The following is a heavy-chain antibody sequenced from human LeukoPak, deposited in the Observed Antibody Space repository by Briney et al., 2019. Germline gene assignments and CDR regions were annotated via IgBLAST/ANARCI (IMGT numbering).Heavy chain of an antibody. D-gene: IGHD6-13*01. CDR1: GFNFSSYW. Sequence: PGGSLRLCCAVSGFNFSSYWIHWVRQAPGKGLVWVSLVNTDGSATTYGDSAKGRFTVSRDNDKNTLFLDMNSLRVEDTAVYYCARGTAATAGIDYWGQGTLVTVSS. CDR2: VNTDGSAT. V-gene: IGHV3-74*01. J-gene: IGHJ4*02. CDR3: ARGTAATAGIDY.